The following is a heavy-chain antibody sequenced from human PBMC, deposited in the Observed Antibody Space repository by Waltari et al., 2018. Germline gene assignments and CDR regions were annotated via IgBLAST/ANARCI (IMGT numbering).Heavy chain of an antibody. CDR2: FDPEDGET. J-gene: IGHJ4*02. V-gene: IGHV1-24*01. CDR3: AAAGEYQLLPGSRGVDY. CDR1: GYTLPELS. D-gene: IGHD2-2*01. Sequence: QVQLVQSGAEVKKPGASVKVSCKVSGYTLPELSMHWVRQAPGKGLEWMGGFDPEDGETMYAQKCQGRGTMTEDTSTDTAYMELSSLRSEDTAGYYCAAAGEYQLLPGSRGVDYWGQGTLVTVSS.